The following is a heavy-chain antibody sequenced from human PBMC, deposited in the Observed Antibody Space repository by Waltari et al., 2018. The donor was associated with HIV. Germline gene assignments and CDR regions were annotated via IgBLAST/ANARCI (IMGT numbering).Heavy chain of an antibody. J-gene: IGHJ3*02. CDR3: ARHLMPYDSSRGGAFDI. CDR2: NYYSGST. CDR1: GGSIKPYY. Sequence: QVQLQASGPGLVKSSVTLSLTCSVAGGSIKPYYWCWFRQPPGKGLERIGYNYYSGSTNHNPSLNSPVTISVDTSKNQFSRKLSSLAAADTAVYYCARHLMPYDSSRGGAFDIWGQVTMVTVSS. D-gene: IGHD3-22*01. V-gene: IGHV4-59*08.